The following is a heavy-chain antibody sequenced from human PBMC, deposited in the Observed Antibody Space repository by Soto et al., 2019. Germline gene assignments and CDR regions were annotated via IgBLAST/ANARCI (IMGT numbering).Heavy chain of an antibody. Sequence: SETLSLTCTVSGGSISSGDYYWSWIRQPPGKGLEWIGYIYYSGSTYYNPSLKSRVTISVDTSKNQFSLKLSSVTAADTAVYYCARAYYYDSSGYYQLNVSDIWGQGTTVTLSS. CDR2: IYYSGST. CDR3: ARAYYYDSSGYYQLNVSDI. D-gene: IGHD3-22*01. V-gene: IGHV4-30-4*01. CDR1: GGSISSGDYY. J-gene: IGHJ3*02.